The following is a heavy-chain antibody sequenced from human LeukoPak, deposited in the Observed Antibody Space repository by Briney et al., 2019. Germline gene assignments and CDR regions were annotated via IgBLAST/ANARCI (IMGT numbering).Heavy chain of an antibody. J-gene: IGHJ5*02. D-gene: IGHD3-3*01. CDR2: INHSGST. V-gene: IGHV4-34*01. CDR1: GGSFSGYY. CDR3: AREGTYYDFWSGYYTRANWFDP. Sequence: TSETLSLTCAVYGGSFSGYYWSWIRQPPGKGLEWIGEINHSGSTNYNPSLKSRVTISVDTSKNQFSLKLSSVTAADTAVYYCAREGTYYDFWSGYYTRANWFDPWGQGTLVTVSS.